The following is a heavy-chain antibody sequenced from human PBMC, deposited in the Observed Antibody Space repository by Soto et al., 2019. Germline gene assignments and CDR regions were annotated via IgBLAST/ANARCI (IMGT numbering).Heavy chain of an antibody. CDR3: AISLSDWYFDL. Sequence: QLVESGGNVVRPGGSLRLSCAASGFTCHDYGMSWVRQAPGKGLEWVANIHWNGGKIDYADSVKGRFTISRDNARNALYLQMNGLRAEDTALYYCAISLSDWYFDLWGRGTLVTVSS. V-gene: IGHV3-20*04. J-gene: IGHJ2*01. CDR2: IHWNGGKI. CDR1: GFTCHDYG.